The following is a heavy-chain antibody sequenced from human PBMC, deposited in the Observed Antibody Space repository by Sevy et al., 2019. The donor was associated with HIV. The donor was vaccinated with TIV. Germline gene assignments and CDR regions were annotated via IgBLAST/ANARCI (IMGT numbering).Heavy chain of an antibody. Sequence: ASVKVSCKASGYTFTSYGISWVRQAPGQGLEWMGWISTYNTVRNSAQKFHDRVTMTIDTSTSTAYMELRSLRSDDTAVYYCARSTQVSGRSNWFDPWGHGTLVTVSS. CDR1: GYTFTSYG. V-gene: IGHV1-18*01. CDR2: ISTYNTVR. J-gene: IGHJ5*02. CDR3: ARSTQVSGRSNWFDP.